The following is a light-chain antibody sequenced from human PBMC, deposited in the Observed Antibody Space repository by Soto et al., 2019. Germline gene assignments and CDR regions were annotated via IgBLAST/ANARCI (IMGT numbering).Light chain of an antibody. CDR1: SPNIGMNY. V-gene: IGLV1-51*01. CDR3: GAWDSSLSAGM. J-gene: IGLJ3*02. Sequence: QSVLTQPPSVSAAPGQTVTISCSGSSPNIGMNYVSWYQQLPGTAPKLLIYEDNKRPSGIPDRFSGSKSGTSATLAITGLQTGDEADYFCGAWDSSLSAGMFGGGTKLTVL. CDR2: EDN.